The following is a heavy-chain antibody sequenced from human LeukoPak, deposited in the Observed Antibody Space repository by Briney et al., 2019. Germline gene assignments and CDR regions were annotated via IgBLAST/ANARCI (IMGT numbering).Heavy chain of an antibody. CDR1: GYTFTGYY. V-gene: IGHV1-2*02. D-gene: IGHD6-19*01. CDR3: ARKRGSSGWWDFDY. J-gene: IGHJ4*02. Sequence: ASVKVSCKASGYTFTGYYMHWVRQAPGQGLEWMGWINPNSGGTNYAQKFQGRVTMTGDTSISTAHMELSRLRSDDTAVYYCARKRGSSGWWDFDYWGQGTLVTVSS. CDR2: INPNSGGT.